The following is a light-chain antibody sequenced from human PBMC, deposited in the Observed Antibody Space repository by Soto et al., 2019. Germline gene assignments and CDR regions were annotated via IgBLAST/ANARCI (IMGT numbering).Light chain of an antibody. Sequence: QSVLTQPASVSGSRGQSIIISCVGRNTDVGQDKSVSWYQQGPGKAPKLLIFEVTNRPSGVSNRFSGSRSGNTASLTISGXQPDDEGDYFCVSYTDTDTLVFGTGTKLTVL. J-gene: IGLJ1*01. CDR1: NTDVGQDKS. CDR2: EVT. CDR3: VSYTDTDTLV. V-gene: IGLV2-14*01.